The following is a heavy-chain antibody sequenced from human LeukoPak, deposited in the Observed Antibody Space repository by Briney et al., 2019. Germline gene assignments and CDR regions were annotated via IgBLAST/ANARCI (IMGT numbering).Heavy chain of an antibody. V-gene: IGHV4-39*07. J-gene: IGHJ5*02. D-gene: IGHD3-16*01. CDR3: ARTGPPFMLDNWFDP. Sequence: SETLSLTCTVSGGSISSSSYYWGWIRQPPGKGLEWIGSIYYSGSTYYNPSLKSRVTISVDTSKNQFSLKLSSVTAADTAVYYCARTGPPFMLDNWFDPWGQGTLVTVSS. CDR2: IYYSGST. CDR1: GGSISSSSYY.